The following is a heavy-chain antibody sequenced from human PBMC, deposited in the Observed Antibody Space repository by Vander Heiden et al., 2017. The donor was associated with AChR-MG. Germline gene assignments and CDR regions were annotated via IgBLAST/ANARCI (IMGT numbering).Heavy chain of an antibody. Sequence: QVQLVQSGAEVKKPGASVKVSCKASGYTFTSYGISWVRQAPGQGLEWMGWISAYNGNTNYAQKLQGRVTMTTDTSTSTAYMELRSLRSDDTAVYYCARDYCGGDCHIGLYYYYGMDVWGQGTTVTVSS. CDR3: ARDYCGGDCHIGLYYYYGMDV. D-gene: IGHD2-21*02. J-gene: IGHJ6*02. CDR2: ISAYNGNT. CDR1: GYTFTSYG. V-gene: IGHV1-18*01.